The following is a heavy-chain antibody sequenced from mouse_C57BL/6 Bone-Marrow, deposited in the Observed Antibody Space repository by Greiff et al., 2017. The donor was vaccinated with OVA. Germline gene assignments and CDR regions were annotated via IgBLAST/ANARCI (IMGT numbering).Heavy chain of an antibody. CDR2: IHPNSGST. V-gene: IGHV1-64*01. Sequence: VQLQQPGAELVKPGASVKLSCKASGYTFTSYWMHWVKQRPGQGLEWIGMIHPNSGSTNYNEKFKSKATLTVDKSSSPAYMQLSSLTSEDSAVLYCARDIYYGNSHWYFDVWGTGTTVTVSS. J-gene: IGHJ1*03. CDR3: ARDIYYGNSHWYFDV. D-gene: IGHD2-1*01. CDR1: GYTFTSYW.